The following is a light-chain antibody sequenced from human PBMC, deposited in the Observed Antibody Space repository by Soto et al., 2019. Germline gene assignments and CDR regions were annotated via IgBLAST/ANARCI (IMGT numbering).Light chain of an antibody. CDR3: SSYAGTNNFVV. Sequence: QSALTQPPSASGSPGQSVTISCTGTSSDVGGYNYVSWYQQYPGKAPKLMIYEVSKRPSGVPDRFSGSKSANTASLTVSGLHAEDEADYYCSSYAGTNNFVVFGGGTQLTVL. J-gene: IGLJ2*01. V-gene: IGLV2-8*01. CDR2: EVS. CDR1: SSDVGGYNY.